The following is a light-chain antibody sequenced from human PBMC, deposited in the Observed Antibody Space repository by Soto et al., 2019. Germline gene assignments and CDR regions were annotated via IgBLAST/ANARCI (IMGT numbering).Light chain of an antibody. CDR1: SSDIGIYNF. V-gene: IGLV2-14*03. CDR3: AAWDDSLNGRV. CDR2: NVY. J-gene: IGLJ1*01. Sequence: QSVLTQPASVSGSPGQSITIFCTGTSSDIGIYNFVSWYQQHPGKAPKLMIYNVYSRPSGVSSRFSGSKSGNTASLTISWLQAEDEADYYCAAWDDSLNGRVFGTGTKLTVL.